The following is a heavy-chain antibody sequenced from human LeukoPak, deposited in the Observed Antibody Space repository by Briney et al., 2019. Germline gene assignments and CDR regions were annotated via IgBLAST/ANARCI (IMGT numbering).Heavy chain of an antibody. CDR3: ARDIGGAGY. J-gene: IGHJ4*02. Sequence: PSETLSLTCAVYGGSFSGYYWSWIRQPPGKGLEWIGEINHSGSTNYNPSLKSRVTISVDTSKNQFSLKLNSVTAADTAVYYCARDIGGAGYWGQGTLVTVSS. V-gene: IGHV4-34*01. D-gene: IGHD6-19*01. CDR1: GGSFSGYY. CDR2: INHSGST.